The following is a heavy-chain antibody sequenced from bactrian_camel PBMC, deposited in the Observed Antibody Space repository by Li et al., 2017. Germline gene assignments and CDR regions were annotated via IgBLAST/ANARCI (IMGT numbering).Heavy chain of an antibody. J-gene: IGHJ4*01. CDR3: AADQMYGTCRDVLDFPA. D-gene: IGHD6*01. Sequence: HVQLVESGGGSVQAGGSLRLSCVISGYTLPMNMGWFRQAPEKRREGVATVDRDGRISVANSVKGRFIITRDKAKDLVYLQMNGLQPEDTGMYYCAADQMYGTCRDVLDFPARGQGTQVTVS. CDR1: GYTLPMN. CDR2: VDRDGRI. V-gene: IGHV3S53*01.